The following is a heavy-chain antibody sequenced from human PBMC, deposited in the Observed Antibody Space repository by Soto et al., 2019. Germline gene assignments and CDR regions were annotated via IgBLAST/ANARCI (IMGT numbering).Heavy chain of an antibody. D-gene: IGHD6-13*01. CDR2: INAANGDT. CDR1: GYTFTSYG. Sequence: ASVKVSCKASGYTFTSYGIHWVRQAPGQRLGWMGWINAANGDTKYSPKFQGRVTITRDTSASTAYMELSSLRSEDTAVYYCVRRHVSATGIDWFDPWGQGTLVTVSS. V-gene: IGHV1-3*01. J-gene: IGHJ5*02. CDR3: VRRHVSATGIDWFDP.